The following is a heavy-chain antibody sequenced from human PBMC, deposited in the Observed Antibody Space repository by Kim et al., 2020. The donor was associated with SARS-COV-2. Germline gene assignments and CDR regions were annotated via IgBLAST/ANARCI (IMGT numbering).Heavy chain of an antibody. J-gene: IGHJ4*02. Sequence: PSLQGQVTISADKSISTAYLQWSSLKASDTAMYYCARQHRRLLQTPFDYWGQGTLVTVSS. V-gene: IGHV5-51*01. CDR3: ARQHRRLLQTPFDY. D-gene: IGHD3-22*01.